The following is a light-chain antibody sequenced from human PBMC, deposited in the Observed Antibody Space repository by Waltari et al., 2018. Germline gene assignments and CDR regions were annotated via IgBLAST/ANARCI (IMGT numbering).Light chain of an antibody. CDR1: QNIGIY. Sequence: DIQMTQSTSSLSASVGDRVTMTCRASQNIGIYLNWYQQKPGKAPKLLIYAASSLQSGVPSRFSGSGSGTDFTLTISSLQPEDFATYYCQQSHNTPWTFGQGTKVEIK. V-gene: IGKV1-39*01. CDR3: QQSHNTPWT. J-gene: IGKJ1*01. CDR2: AAS.